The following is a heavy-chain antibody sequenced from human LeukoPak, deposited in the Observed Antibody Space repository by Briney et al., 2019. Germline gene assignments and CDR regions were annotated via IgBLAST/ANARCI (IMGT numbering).Heavy chain of an antibody. V-gene: IGHV3-23*01. CDR2: ISGSGGST. J-gene: IGHJ4*02. Sequence: PGGSLRLSCAASGFTFSNAWMSWVRQAPGKGLEWVSAISGSGGSTYYADSVKGRFTISRDNSKNTLYLQMNSLRAEDTAVYYCAKAGSITIFGVAIYYFDYWGQGTLVTVSS. D-gene: IGHD3-3*01. CDR3: AKAGSITIFGVAIYYFDY. CDR1: GFTFSNAW.